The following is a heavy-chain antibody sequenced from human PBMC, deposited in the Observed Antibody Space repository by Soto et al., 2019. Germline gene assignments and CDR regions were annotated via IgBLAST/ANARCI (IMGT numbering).Heavy chain of an antibody. Sequence: TSETLSLTCAVYGGSFSGYYWSWIRQPPGKGLEWIGEINHSGSTNYNPSLKSRVTISVDTSKNQFSLKLSSVTAADTAVYYCARAPPVGYSNYMYYFDYWGQGTLVTVSS. D-gene: IGHD4-4*01. J-gene: IGHJ4*02. V-gene: IGHV4-34*01. CDR2: INHSGST. CDR3: ARAPPVGYSNYMYYFDY. CDR1: GGSFSGYY.